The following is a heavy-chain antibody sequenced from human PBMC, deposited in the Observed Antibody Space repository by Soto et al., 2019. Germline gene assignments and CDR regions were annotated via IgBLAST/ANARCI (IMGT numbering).Heavy chain of an antibody. CDR2: ISYDGITK. CDR1: GFTFSSYG. V-gene: IGHV3-30*03. CDR3: ATVLDIVLVPGAIGPYYYYGVDV. J-gene: IGHJ6*02. Sequence: QVQLVESGGGVVQPGRSLRLSCAASGFTFSSYGMNWVRQAPGKGLEWVALISYDGITKYYADSVKGRFTISRDNSKNTQYLQMTSLRPEDTAVYSCATVLDIVLVPGAIGPYYYYGVDVWGQGTTVTVSS. D-gene: IGHD2-2*03.